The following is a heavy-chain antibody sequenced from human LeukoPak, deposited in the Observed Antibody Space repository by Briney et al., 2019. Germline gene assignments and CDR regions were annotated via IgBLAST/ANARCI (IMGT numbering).Heavy chain of an antibody. V-gene: IGHV4-30-4*08. D-gene: IGHD6-13*01. CDR2: IYYSGST. CDR1: GGSISSGDYY. Sequence: SETLSLTCTVSGGSISSGDYYWSWIRQPPGKGLEWIGYIYYSGSTYYNPSLKSRATISVDTSKNQFSLKLSSVTAADTAVYYCARVGYSSSWYDAFDIWGQGTMVTVSS. J-gene: IGHJ3*02. CDR3: ARVGYSSSWYDAFDI.